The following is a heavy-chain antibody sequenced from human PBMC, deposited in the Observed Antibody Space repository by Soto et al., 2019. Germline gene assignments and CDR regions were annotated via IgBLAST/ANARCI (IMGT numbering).Heavy chain of an antibody. J-gene: IGHJ6*01. CDR3: ASEWQVKDYYAMDV. D-gene: IGHD3-10*01. V-gene: IGHV3-66*01. Sequence: GGSLRLSCAAAGFSVSTSHISWVRQAPGKGLEWVSVIYSGGATHYAVSVKGRFTISRDNAKRSLFLQMNTLRAEDTAMYYCASEWQVKDYYAMDVWGQGTTVTVSS. CDR1: GFSVSTSH. CDR2: IYSGGAT.